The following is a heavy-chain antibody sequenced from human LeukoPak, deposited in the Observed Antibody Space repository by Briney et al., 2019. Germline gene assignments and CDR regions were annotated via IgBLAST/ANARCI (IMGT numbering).Heavy chain of an antibody. CDR2: IYHSGST. Sequence: PSGTLSLTCAVSGGSISSSNWWSWVRQPPGKGLEWIGEIYHSGSTNYNPSLKSRVTISVDKSKNQFSLKLSSVTAADTAVYYCARHSNWNGGVDWFDPWGQGTQVTVSS. CDR1: GGSISSSNW. J-gene: IGHJ5*02. D-gene: IGHD1-20*01. V-gene: IGHV4-4*02. CDR3: ARHSNWNGGVDWFDP.